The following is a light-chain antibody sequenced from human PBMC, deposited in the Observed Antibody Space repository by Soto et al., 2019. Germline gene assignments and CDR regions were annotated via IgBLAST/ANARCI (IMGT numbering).Light chain of an antibody. CDR3: QEYNNYWT. CDR1: QTSSRW. CDR2: TAS. V-gene: IGKV1-5*01. Sequence: DIQMTQSPSTLSASVGDTVTITCRASQTSSRWLAWYQQKPGKAPRLLIYTASTLESGVPSRFSASGSGTEFTLTISSLPPDDFATYYCQEYNNYWTFGQGTKVDIK. J-gene: IGKJ1*01.